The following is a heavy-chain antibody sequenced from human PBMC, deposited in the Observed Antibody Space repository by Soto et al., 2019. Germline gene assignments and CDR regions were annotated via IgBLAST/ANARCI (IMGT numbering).Heavy chain of an antibody. Sequence: QVQLVQYGAEVRKPGSSVKVSCKISGGTFTNYVISWLRQSPGQELEWMGWLIPIFGAANLAQQFQCRVTITADESTSTDKSELRRIRSEVTAVYYCARVRSSPTFDPWGQGALLTVPS. J-gene: IGHJ5*02. CDR3: ARVRSSPTFDP. CDR2: LIPIFGAA. V-gene: IGHV1-69*01. D-gene: IGHD6-6*01. CDR1: GGTFTNYV.